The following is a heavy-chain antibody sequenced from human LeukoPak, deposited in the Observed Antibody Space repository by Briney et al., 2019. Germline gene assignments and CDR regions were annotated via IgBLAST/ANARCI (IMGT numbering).Heavy chain of an antibody. J-gene: IGHJ3*02. V-gene: IGHV1-2*02. D-gene: IGHD3-3*01. CDR2: INPNSGGT. CDR3: ASSFFAISDPNDAFDI. CDR1: GYTFTGYY. Sequence: ASVKVSCKASGYTFTGYYMHWVRQAPGQGLEWMGWINPNSGGTNYAQKFQGRVTMTRDTSISTAYMELSRLRSDDTAVYYCASSFFAISDPNDAFDIWGQGTMVTVSS.